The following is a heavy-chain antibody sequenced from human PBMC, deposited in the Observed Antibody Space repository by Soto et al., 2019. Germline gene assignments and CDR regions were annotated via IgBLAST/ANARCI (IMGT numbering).Heavy chain of an antibody. D-gene: IGHD2-15*01. Sequence: SVKVSCKASGGTFSSYAISWVRQAPGQGLEWMGGIIPIFGTANYAQKFQGRDTITADESTSTAYMELSSLRSEDTAVYYCARDVVAATRYYYYYGMDVWGQGTTVTVSS. CDR2: IIPIFGTA. CDR1: GGTFSSYA. V-gene: IGHV1-69*13. CDR3: ARDVVAATRYYYYYGMDV. J-gene: IGHJ6*02.